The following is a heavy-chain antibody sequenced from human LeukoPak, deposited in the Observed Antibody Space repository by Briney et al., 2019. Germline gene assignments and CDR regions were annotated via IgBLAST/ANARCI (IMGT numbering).Heavy chain of an antibody. CDR3: ARGLSGHSIFGSGLSDY. CDR2: LYDSNEN. D-gene: IGHD3-22*01. V-gene: IGHV3-53*05. CDR1: GFSVSTNY. Sequence: AGGSLRLSCVASGFSVSTNYMNWVRQAPGKGPEWVSVLYDSNENFYLAAVEGRFFISRDSSTNTLYLQMNSLRPEDTAVYYCARGLSGHSIFGSGLSDYWGRGTLVTVSS. J-gene: IGHJ4*02.